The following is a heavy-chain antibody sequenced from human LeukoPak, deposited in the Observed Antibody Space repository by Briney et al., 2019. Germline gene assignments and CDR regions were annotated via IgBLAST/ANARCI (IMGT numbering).Heavy chain of an antibody. CDR3: AKSDWFDP. CDR2: IKGDGSIT. V-gene: IGHV3-74*01. Sequence: GGSLRLSCAASGFTFSTYWMHWVRQTPGKGLEWVSRIKGDGSITTYADSVMGRFTISRDNAKSTLFLQMNSLRVEDTAMYYCAKSDWFDPWGQGTLVSVSS. J-gene: IGHJ5*02. CDR1: GFTFSTYW.